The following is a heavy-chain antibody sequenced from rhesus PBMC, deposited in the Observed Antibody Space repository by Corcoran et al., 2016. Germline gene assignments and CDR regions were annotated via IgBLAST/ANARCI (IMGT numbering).Heavy chain of an antibody. CDR2: INGNRGCT. J-gene: IGHJ4*01. Sequence: QVQLQESGPGLGKPSETLSLTCAVSGGSFSIYWWSWIRQPPGKGLEWIGEINGNRGCTNYNPPLKSRVTISKAASKNQFSLKLSFVTAADTAVYYCARNFDYWGQGVLVTVSS. V-gene: IGHV4-80*01. CDR1: GGSFSIYW. CDR3: ARNFDY.